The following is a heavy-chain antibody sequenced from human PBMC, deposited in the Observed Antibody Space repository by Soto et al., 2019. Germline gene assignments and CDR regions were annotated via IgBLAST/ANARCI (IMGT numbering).Heavy chain of an antibody. Sequence: SETLSLTCTVSGGSISTYFWSWIRQPPGKGLEWIGYIHHSGSTYYNPSLKSRVTISVDTSKNQFSLKLNSVTAADTAVYYCARESAGAGKNNWFDPWGQGTLVTVAS. V-gene: IGHV4-59*01. CDR1: GGSISTYF. CDR2: IHHSGST. CDR3: ARESAGAGKNNWFDP. J-gene: IGHJ5*02.